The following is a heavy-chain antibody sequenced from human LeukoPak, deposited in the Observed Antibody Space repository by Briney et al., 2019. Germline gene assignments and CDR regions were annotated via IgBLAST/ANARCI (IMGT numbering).Heavy chain of an antibody. CDR1: GGSISSYY. CDR2: IYYSGST. J-gene: IGHJ5*02. V-gene: IGHV4-59*01. D-gene: IGHD3-10*01. Sequence: SETLSLTCTVSGGSISSYYWSWIRQPPGKGLEWIGYIYYSGSTNYNPSLKSRVTISVDTSKNQFSLKLSSVTAADTAVYYCARGLNYYGSGSLSWFDPWGQGTLVTVSS. CDR3: ARGLNYYGSGSLSWFDP.